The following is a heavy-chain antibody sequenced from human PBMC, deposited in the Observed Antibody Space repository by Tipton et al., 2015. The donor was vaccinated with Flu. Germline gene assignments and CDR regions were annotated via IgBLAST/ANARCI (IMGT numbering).Heavy chain of an antibody. CDR3: ATQRAYDFWSGYEFDY. D-gene: IGHD3-3*01. Sequence: LRLSCGVSGYSISSGYYWGWIRQPPGKGLEWIGSIYHNGNINYNPSLKSRVTISVDTSKNQFSLKLSSVTAADTAIYYCATQRAYDFWSGYEFDYWGQGTLVTASS. CDR1: GYSISSGYY. V-gene: IGHV4-38-2*01. CDR2: IYHNGNI. J-gene: IGHJ4*02.